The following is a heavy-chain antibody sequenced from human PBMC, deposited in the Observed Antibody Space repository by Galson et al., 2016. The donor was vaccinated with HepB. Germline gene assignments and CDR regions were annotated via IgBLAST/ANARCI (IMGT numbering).Heavy chain of an antibody. CDR1: GDSVSSNRAT. CDR2: TYLRSKWYE. V-gene: IGHV6-1*01. CDR3: ARDLYGVHYFDF. Sequence: CAISGDSVSSNRATWNWIRQSPSRGLEWLGRTYLRSKWYESYAVSVKNRITISQDTSQNQFSLHLNSVTPEDTAVYYCARDLYGVHYFDFWGQGILVTVSS. D-gene: IGHD4-17*01. J-gene: IGHJ4*02.